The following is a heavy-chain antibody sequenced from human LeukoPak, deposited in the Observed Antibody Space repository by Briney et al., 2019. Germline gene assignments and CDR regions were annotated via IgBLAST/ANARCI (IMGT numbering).Heavy chain of an antibody. D-gene: IGHD1/OR15-1a*01. J-gene: IGHJ6*04. V-gene: IGHV3-23*01. CDR1: GFTFSSDA. CDR2: ISGSGGST. CDR3: AKDEQGALYYGMDV. Sequence: GRSLRLSCAASGFTFSSDAMSWGRQAPGKGLEWVSTISGSGGSTYYADSVKGRFTISRDNSKNTLYLQMNSLRAEDTAVYYCAKDEQGALYYGMDVWGKGTTVTVSS.